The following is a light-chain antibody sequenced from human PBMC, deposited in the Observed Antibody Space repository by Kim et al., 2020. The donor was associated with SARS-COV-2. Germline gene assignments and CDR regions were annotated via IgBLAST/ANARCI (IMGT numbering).Light chain of an antibody. J-gene: IGKJ1*01. CDR2: AAA. CDR1: QDIANS. Sequence: ARVTMTYRTSQDIANSVAWDQRKPGRVPQVLICAAATLQSGVPSRFSGSGSGTAFTLGIDSLQTEDVATPYSQKYNSAPWTFGPATKVDI. V-gene: IGKV1-27*01. CDR3: QKYNSAPWT.